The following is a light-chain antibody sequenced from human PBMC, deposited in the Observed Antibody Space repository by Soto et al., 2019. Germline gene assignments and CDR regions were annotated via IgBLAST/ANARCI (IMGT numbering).Light chain of an antibody. CDR3: QQYDSWPLT. J-gene: IGKJ4*02. V-gene: IGKV3D-15*01. CDR2: DAS. CDR1: PSVSNS. Sequence: ESVLTQSPATLSLSPGERATLSCRASPSVSNSLAWYQHKPGQAPRLLIYDASTRATGIPDRFRGSGSGTEFTLTIGSLQSEDFAVYYCQQYDSWPLTFGGGTKVEIK.